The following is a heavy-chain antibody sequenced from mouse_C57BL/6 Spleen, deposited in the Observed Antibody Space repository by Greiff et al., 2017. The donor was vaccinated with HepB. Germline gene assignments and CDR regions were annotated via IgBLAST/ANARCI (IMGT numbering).Heavy chain of an antibody. CDR1: GFTFSDYG. J-gene: IGHJ4*01. CDR2: ISSGSSTI. Sequence: EVQLVESGGGLVKPGGSLKLSCAASGFTFSDYGMHWVRQAPEKGLEWVAYISSGSSTIYYADTVKGRFTISRDNAKNTLFLQMTSLRSEDTAMYYCARTITTVPLYYAMDYWGQGTSVTVSS. CDR3: ARTITTVPLYYAMDY. D-gene: IGHD1-1*01. V-gene: IGHV5-17*01.